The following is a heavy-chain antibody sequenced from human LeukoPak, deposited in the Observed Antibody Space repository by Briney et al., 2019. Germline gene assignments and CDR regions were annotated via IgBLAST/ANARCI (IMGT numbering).Heavy chain of an antibody. V-gene: IGHV3-7*01. CDR2: IKQDGSEK. D-gene: IGHD3-22*01. Sequence: GGSLRLSCAASGFTFSSYWMSWVRQAPGKGLEWVASIKQDGSEKYYVDSVKGRFTISRDNAKNSLYLQMNSLRAEDTAVYYCARDADSSGYYGGYYYYYGMDVWGQGTTVTVSS. CDR1: GFTFSSYW. CDR3: ARDADSSGYYGGYYYYYGMDV. J-gene: IGHJ6*02.